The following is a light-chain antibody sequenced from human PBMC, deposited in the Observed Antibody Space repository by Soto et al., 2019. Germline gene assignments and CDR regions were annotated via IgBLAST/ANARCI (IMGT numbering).Light chain of an antibody. J-gene: IGKJ3*01. CDR2: AAS. CDR3: QKYSSVPV. Sequence: DIQMTQSPTSLSASVGDRVTITCRASQDIRNFVAWYQQKPGKAPKLLIYAASTLQSAVPSRFRGSVSGTDFTLTINSLELEDAATYFCQKYSSVPVFGPGTKVQIK. CDR1: QDIRNF. V-gene: IGKV1-27*01.